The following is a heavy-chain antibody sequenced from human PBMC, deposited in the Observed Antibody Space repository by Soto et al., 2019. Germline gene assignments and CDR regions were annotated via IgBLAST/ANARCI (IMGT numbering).Heavy chain of an antibody. CDR2: VFYSGST. Sequence: SETLSLTCTVSGGSIIIYYCSFVRHPPWKWLEWIVHVFYSGSTEYNPSLKSRVTISVDTSKTQFSLKLTSVTAADTAVYYCARDAKKVTWYYGMDVWGQGTTVTVSS. V-gene: IGHV4-59*08. J-gene: IGHJ6*02. CDR3: ARDAKKVTWYYGMDV. D-gene: IGHD2-21*02. CDR1: GGSIIIYY.